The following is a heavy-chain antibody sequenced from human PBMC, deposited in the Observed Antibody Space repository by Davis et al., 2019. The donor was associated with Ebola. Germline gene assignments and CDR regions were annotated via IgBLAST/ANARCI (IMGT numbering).Heavy chain of an antibody. CDR3: ASAIAAAGTGTFDY. V-gene: IGHV3-33*01. CDR1: GFTFSSYG. J-gene: IGHJ4*02. Sequence: GESLKISCAASGFTFSSYGMHWVRQAPGKGLEWVAVIWYDGSNKYYADSVKGRFTISRDNSKNTLYLQMNSLRAEDTAVYYCASAIAAAGTGTFDYWGQGTLVTVSS. D-gene: IGHD6-13*01. CDR2: IWYDGSNK.